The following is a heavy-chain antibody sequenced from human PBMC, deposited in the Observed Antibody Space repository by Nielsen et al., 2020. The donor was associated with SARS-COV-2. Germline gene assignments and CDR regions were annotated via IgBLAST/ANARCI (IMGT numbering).Heavy chain of an antibody. D-gene: IGHD4-17*01. CDR2: ISYDGSNK. CDR3: ASDYGDYVNYYYYYGMDV. Sequence: GGSLRLSCAASGFTFSSYAMHWVRQAPGKGLEWVAVISYDGSNKYYADSVKGRFTISRDNSKNTLYLQMNSLRAEDTAVYYCASDYGDYVNYYYYYGMDVWGQGTTVTVSS. J-gene: IGHJ6*02. CDR1: GFTFSSYA. V-gene: IGHV3-30-3*01.